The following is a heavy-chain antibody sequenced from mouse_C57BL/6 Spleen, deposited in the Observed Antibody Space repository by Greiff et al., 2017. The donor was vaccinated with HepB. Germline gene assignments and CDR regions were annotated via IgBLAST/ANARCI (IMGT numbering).Heavy chain of an antibody. D-gene: IGHD2-4*01. J-gene: IGHJ2*01. V-gene: IGHV5-17*01. CDR3: ARAYYDYVDY. CDR1: GFTFSDYG. CDR2: ISSGSSTI. Sequence: EVKLVESGGGLVKPGGSLKLSCAASGFTFSDYGMHWVRQAPEKGLEWVAYISSGSSTIYYADTVKGRFTISRDNAKNTLFLQMTSLRSEDTAMYSCARAYYDYVDYWGQGTTLTVSS.